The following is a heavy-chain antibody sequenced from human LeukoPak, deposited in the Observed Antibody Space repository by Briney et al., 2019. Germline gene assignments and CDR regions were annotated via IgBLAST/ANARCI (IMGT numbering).Heavy chain of an antibody. Sequence: PAEPLSLMCTVSVHSISRYYGSWLRQPPGEGREWIAYYYYSGSNNYNPSRKSPVTRSVDTSKNQFSLKLCSVTAADTAVYSSASHTGGYDPYYLDYWGQGTLVTVSS. CDR3: ASHTGGYDPYYLDY. CDR1: VHSISRYY. D-gene: IGHD6-25*01. V-gene: IGHV4-59*08. J-gene: IGHJ4*02. CDR2: YYYSGSN.